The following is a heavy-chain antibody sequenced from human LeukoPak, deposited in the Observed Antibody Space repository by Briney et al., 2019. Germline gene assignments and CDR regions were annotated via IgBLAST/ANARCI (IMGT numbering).Heavy chain of an antibody. CDR3: ARGRKWLQSPFDY. J-gene: IGHJ4*02. D-gene: IGHD5-24*01. V-gene: IGHV4-39*07. CDR2: INHSGST. CDR1: SGSISSGASY. Sequence: SETLSLTCSVSSGSISSGASYWSWIRQPPGKGLEWIGEINHSGSTNYNPSLKSRVAISVDTSKNQFSLKLSSVTAADTAVYYCARGRKWLQSPFDYWGQGTLVTVSS.